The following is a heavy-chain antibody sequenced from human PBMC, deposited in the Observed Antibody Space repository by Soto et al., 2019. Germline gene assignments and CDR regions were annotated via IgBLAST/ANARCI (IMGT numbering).Heavy chain of an antibody. CDR3: AREGQALYYYYGMDV. CDR2: ISTDNGNT. Sequence: ASVKVSCKASGYTFTNSGISWVRQAPGQGLEWMGWISTDNGNTNYAQHLQGRVSMTTDTSTSTAYMDLRSLRSDDTAVYYCAREGQALYYYYGMDVWGQGTAVTVSS. V-gene: IGHV1-18*01. CDR1: GYTFTNSG. J-gene: IGHJ6*02.